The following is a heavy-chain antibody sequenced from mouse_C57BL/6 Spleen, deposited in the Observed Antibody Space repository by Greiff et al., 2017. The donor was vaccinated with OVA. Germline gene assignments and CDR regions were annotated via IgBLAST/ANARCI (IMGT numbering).Heavy chain of an antibody. CDR2: ISSGGDYI. V-gene: IGHV5-9-1*02. CDR3: TRDYYGSSYYWYFDV. D-gene: IGHD1-1*01. J-gene: IGHJ1*03. Sequence: EVQRVESGAGLVKPGGSLKLSCAASGFTFSSYAMSWVRQTPEKRLEWVAYISSGGDYIYYADTVKGRFTISRDNARNTLYLQMSSLKSEDTAMYYCTRDYYGSSYYWYFDVWGTGTTVTVSS. CDR1: GFTFSSYA.